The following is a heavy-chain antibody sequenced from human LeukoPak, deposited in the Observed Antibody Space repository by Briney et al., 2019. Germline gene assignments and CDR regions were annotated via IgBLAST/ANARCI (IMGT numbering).Heavy chain of an antibody. CDR2: ISGSGGST. D-gene: IGHD3-9*01. Sequence: GGSLRLSCAASGFTFSSYAMSWVSQAPGKGLEWVSAISGSGGSTYYADSVKGRFTISRDNSKNTLYLQMNSLRAEDTAVYYCAKAGDILTGYYPYYFDYWGQGTLVTVSS. CDR1: GFTFSSYA. CDR3: AKAGDILTGYYPYYFDY. V-gene: IGHV3-23*01. J-gene: IGHJ4*02.